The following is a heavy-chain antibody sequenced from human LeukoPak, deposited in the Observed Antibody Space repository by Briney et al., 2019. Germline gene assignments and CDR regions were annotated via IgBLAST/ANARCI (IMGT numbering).Heavy chain of an antibody. V-gene: IGHV4-61*02. CDR1: GGSISSGSYY. CDR2: IYTSGST. CDR3: ARIENYYSYMDV. Sequence: PSQTLSLTCTVSGGSISSGSYYWSWIRQPAGKGLEWIGRIYTSGSTNYNPSLKSRVTISIDTSKNQFSLRLSSVTAADTAVYYCARIENYYSYMDVWGKGTTVTVSS. J-gene: IGHJ6*03.